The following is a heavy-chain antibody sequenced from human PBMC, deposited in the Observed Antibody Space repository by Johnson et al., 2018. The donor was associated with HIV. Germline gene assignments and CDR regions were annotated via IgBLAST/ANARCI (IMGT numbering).Heavy chain of an antibody. Sequence: MHLVESGGGVVKPGGSLRLSCAASGFTFSSYWMHWVRQGPGKGLVWVSRINSDGSSTSHADSVQGRFTITRENAKNTLYLQMNSLRAEGTAVYYCASSRRGQQLVPLAFDIWGQGTMVTVSS. V-gene: IGHV3-74*02. D-gene: IGHD6-13*01. J-gene: IGHJ3*02. CDR3: ASSRRGQQLVPLAFDI. CDR1: GFTFSSYW. CDR2: INSDGSST.